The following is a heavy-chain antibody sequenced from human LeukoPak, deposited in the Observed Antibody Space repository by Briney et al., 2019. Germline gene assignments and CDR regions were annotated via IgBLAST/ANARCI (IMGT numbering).Heavy chain of an antibody. CDR2: MNLNSGNT. CDR3: PRGNLFDWLLNFDY. Sequence: SVKVSCKASGYTFTSYDINEVRQATGQGLEWMGRMNLNSGNTGYAQKFQGRVTMTRNTSISTAYMELRSLRSEDTAVYYCPRGNLFDWLLNFDYWGQGTLVTVSS. V-gene: IGHV1-8*01. J-gene: IGHJ4*02. D-gene: IGHD3-9*01. CDR1: GYTFTSYD.